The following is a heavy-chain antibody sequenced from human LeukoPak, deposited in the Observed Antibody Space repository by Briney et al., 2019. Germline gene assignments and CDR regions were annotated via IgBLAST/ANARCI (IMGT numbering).Heavy chain of an antibody. CDR1: GYSFTSYW. CDR2: IYPGDSDT. J-gene: IGHJ4*02. V-gene: IGHV5-51*01. Sequence: GESLKISSKGSGYSFTSYWIGWVRQMPGKSLEWMGIIYPGDSDTRYSPSFQDQLTISVDNYINNSFLQRISLETSDTATDYCSRFARPGTTSRGFDYWGQGTLATVSS. CDR3: SRFARPGTTSRGFDY. D-gene: IGHD1/OR15-1a*01.